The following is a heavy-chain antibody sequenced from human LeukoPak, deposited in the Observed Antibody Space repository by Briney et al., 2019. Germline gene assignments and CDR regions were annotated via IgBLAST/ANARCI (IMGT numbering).Heavy chain of an antibody. Sequence: GGSLRLSCAASGFTFSSYWMSWVRRAPGKGLEWVANIKQDGSEKYYVDSVKGRFTISRDNSKNTLYLQMNSLRAEDTAVYYCAKGELELYGTLAFDIWGQGTMVTVSS. CDR1: GFTFSSYW. J-gene: IGHJ3*02. CDR3: AKGELELYGTLAFDI. CDR2: IKQDGSEK. D-gene: IGHD1-7*01. V-gene: IGHV3-7*03.